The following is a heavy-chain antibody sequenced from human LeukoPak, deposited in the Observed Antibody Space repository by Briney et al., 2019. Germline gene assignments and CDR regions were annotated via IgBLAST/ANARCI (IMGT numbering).Heavy chain of an antibody. V-gene: IGHV3-20*04. CDR2: INWNGGST. Sequence: GGSLRLSCAASGFTFSSYSMNWVRQAPGKGLEWVSGINWNGGSTGYADSVKGRFTISRDNAKNSLYLQMNSLRAEDTALYYCARAPYYYDSSGYYYGPLGAWGQGTLATVSS. D-gene: IGHD3-22*01. CDR3: ARAPYYYDSSGYYYGPLGA. J-gene: IGHJ5*02. CDR1: GFTFSSYS.